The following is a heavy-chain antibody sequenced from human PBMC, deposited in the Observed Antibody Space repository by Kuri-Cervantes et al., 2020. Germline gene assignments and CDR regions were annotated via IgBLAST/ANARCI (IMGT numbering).Heavy chain of an antibody. CDR2: INHSGST. Sequence: SETLSLTCAVYGWSFSGYYWSWIRQPPGKGLEWIGEINHSGSTNYNPSLKSRVTISVDTSKNQFSLKLSSVTAADTAVYYCARDVGYCSSTSCFNWFDPWGQGTLVTVSS. J-gene: IGHJ5*02. V-gene: IGHV4-34*01. CDR3: ARDVGYCSSTSCFNWFDP. D-gene: IGHD2-2*01. CDR1: GWSFSGYY.